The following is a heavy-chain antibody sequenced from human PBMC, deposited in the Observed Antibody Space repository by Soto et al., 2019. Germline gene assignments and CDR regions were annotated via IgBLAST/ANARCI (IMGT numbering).Heavy chain of an antibody. CDR3: ARKIFCPTWCDNAMDV. D-gene: IGHD2-8*02. CDR1: GFVFTNYG. Sequence: ASVKVSCKASGFVFTNYGVHWVRQAPGQRLEWMGWINAGSGNTKYSEKFQGRLTITRDTSATTVYMELGSLTSEDTAIYYCARKIFCPTWCDNAMDVWGQGTTVTVSS. J-gene: IGHJ6*02. V-gene: IGHV1-3*01. CDR2: INAGSGNT.